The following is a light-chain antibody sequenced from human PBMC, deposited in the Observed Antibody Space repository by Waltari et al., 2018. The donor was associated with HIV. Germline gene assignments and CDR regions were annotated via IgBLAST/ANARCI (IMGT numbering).Light chain of an antibody. CDR3: ATWDISLSAVV. CDR2: RDN. Sequence: QAGLTQPPSVCKGMRQTATLTCTGKSNTVGTQEAAWLQQHQGHPPKLLSYRDNKRPSGISERFSASRSGNTASLTITGVQPEDEADYFCATWDISLSAVVFGGGTTLTVL. CDR1: SNTVGTQE. V-gene: IGLV10-54*04. J-gene: IGLJ2*01.